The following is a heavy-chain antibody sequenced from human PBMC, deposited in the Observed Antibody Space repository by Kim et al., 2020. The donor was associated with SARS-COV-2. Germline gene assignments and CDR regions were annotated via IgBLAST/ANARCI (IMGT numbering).Heavy chain of an antibody. CDR2: INPSGGST. D-gene: IGHD5-18*01. CDR1: GYTFTSYY. J-gene: IGHJ6*02. Sequence: ASVKVSCKASGYTFTSYYMHWVRQAPGQGLEWMGIINPSGGSTSYAQKFQGRVTMTRDTSTSTVYMELSSLRSEDTAVYYCARESPGYSYGYEYYYGMDVWGQWTSLSVS. V-gene: IGHV1-46*01. CDR3: ARESPGYSYGYEYYYGMDV.